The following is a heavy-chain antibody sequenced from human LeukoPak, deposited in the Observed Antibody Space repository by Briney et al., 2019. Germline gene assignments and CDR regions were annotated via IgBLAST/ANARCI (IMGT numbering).Heavy chain of an antibody. Sequence: SETLSLTCTVSGYSISSGYYWGWIRQPPGKGLEWIGGIYHSGSTYYNPSLKSRVTISVDTSKNQFSLKLSSVTAADTAVYYCARDSRQYDSSGYYLHWGQGTLVTVSS. J-gene: IGHJ4*02. V-gene: IGHV4-38-2*02. CDR1: GYSISSGYY. CDR2: IYHSGST. D-gene: IGHD3-22*01. CDR3: ARDSRQYDSSGYYLH.